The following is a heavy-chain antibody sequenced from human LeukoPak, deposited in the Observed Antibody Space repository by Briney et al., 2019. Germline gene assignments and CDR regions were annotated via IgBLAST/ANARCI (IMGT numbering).Heavy chain of an antibody. J-gene: IGHJ2*01. D-gene: IGHD2-15*01. CDR2: IYYSGST. CDR3: CSNYPFDL. V-gene: IGHV4-39*01. Sequence: SETLSLTCTVSGGSISSSSYYWGWIRQPPGKGLEWIGSIYYSGSTYYNPSLKSRVTISVDTSKNQFSLKLSSVTAADTAVYYCCSNYPFDLWGRGTLVTVSS. CDR1: GGSISSSSYY.